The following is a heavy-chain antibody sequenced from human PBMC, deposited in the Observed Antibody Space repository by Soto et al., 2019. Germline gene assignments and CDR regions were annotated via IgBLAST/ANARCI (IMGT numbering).Heavy chain of an antibody. Sequence: ESGGGLVQPGGSLRLSCAASGFTFSTYDMHWVRQATGKGLEWVSAIGTAGDTYYPGSVKGRFTISRENAKNSLYLQMNSLRAGDTAVYYCARMTYGSGSFDGMDVWGQGTTVTVSS. D-gene: IGHD3-10*01. CDR2: IGTAGDT. J-gene: IGHJ6*02. V-gene: IGHV3-13*01. CDR3: ARMTYGSGSFDGMDV. CDR1: GFTFSTYD.